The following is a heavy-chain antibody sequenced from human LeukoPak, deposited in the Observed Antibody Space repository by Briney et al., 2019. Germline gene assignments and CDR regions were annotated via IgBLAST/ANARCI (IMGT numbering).Heavy chain of an antibody. V-gene: IGHV4-59*01. Sequence: SETLSLTCAVYGGSFSGYYWSWIRQPPGKGLEWLGYIYYSGSTDYNPSLKSRVTISVDTSKNQFSLKLRSVTAADTAVYFCARGSIAVAGYFDCWGQGTLVTVAS. CDR1: GGSFSGYY. J-gene: IGHJ4*02. CDR3: ARGSIAVAGYFDC. D-gene: IGHD6-19*01. CDR2: IYYSGST.